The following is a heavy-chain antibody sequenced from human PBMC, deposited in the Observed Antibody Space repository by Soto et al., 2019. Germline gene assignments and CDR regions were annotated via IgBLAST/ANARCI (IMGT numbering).Heavy chain of an antibody. D-gene: IGHD3-22*01. J-gene: IGHJ4*02. V-gene: IGHV4-39*01. CDR2: VYYNGNM. CDR1: GGSISSTTHY. Sequence: SETLSLTCTVSGGSISSTTHYWGWIRQPPGKGLEWIGSVYYNGNMYYNPSLKSRVTMSVDTSKNQFSLDLRSVTAADTAVYYCARRKGYDSTGYYFDYWGQGILVTVSS. CDR3: ARRKGYDSTGYYFDY.